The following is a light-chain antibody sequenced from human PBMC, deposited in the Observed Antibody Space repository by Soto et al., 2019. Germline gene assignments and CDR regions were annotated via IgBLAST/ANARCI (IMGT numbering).Light chain of an antibody. J-gene: IGKJ1*01. V-gene: IGKV3-20*01. CDR3: QQYGSSPWT. CDR2: GAS. Sequence: ETVLTQSPGTLSLSPGERATLSCRASQTIRSNYLAWYRQTPGQAPRLLIYGASNRSTGIADRFSGSGSGTDVTLIISRLEPEDCALYYCQQYGSSPWTFGQRTKVEIK. CDR1: QTIRSNY.